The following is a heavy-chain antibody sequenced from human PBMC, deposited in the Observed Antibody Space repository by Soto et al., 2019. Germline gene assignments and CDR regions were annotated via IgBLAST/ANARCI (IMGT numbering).Heavy chain of an antibody. V-gene: IGHV4-4*07. CDR3: VRDGTKNLRDRFEP. CDR2: IYATGDT. CDR1: VASLIRYY. Sequence: PSETLSLTCNVSVASLIRYYWILIRQPPGKGLEWIGRIYATGDTDYNPSLKSRISMSVDMSKKQFSLTLRSVTAADTAIYYCVRDGTKNLRDRFEPWGRGILVTVSS. D-gene: IGHD1-26*01. J-gene: IGHJ5*02.